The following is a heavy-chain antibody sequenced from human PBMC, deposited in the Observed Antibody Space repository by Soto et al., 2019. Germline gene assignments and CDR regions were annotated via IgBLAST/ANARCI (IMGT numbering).Heavy chain of an antibody. D-gene: IGHD2-2*01. CDR1: GYTFTGYY. CDR2: INPKSGGT. J-gene: IGHJ1*01. Sequence: ASVKVSCKAAGYTFTGYYMHWVRQAPGQGLEWMGWINPKSGGTNYAQKFQGRVTMTRDTSISTAYMELSRLRSDDTAVYYCARDRGYCSSIGCWNFYHWCHGTLVTVSS. V-gene: IGHV1-2*02. CDR3: ARDRGYCSSIGCWNFYH.